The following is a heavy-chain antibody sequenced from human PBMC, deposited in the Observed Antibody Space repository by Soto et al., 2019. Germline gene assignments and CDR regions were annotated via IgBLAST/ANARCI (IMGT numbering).Heavy chain of an antibody. CDR1: GFTVSSNY. J-gene: IGHJ6*02. V-gene: IGHV3-66*01. CDR2: IYSGGST. D-gene: IGHD3-3*01. Sequence: GGSLRLSCAASGFTVSSNYMSWVRQAPGKGLEWVSVIYSGGSTYYADSVKGRFTISRDNSKNTLYLQMNSLRAEDTAVYYCARDAGARDGEPEETYYDFWSGYYKDYYYGMDVWGQGTTVTVSS. CDR3: ARDAGARDGEPEETYYDFWSGYYKDYYYGMDV.